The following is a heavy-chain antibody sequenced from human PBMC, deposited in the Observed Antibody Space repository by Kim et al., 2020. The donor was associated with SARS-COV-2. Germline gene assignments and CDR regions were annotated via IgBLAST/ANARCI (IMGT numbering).Heavy chain of an antibody. Sequence: GGSLRLSCAASGFTFSSYSMNWVRQAPGKGLEWVSSISSSSSYIYYADSVKGRFTISRDNAKNSLYLQMNSLRAEDTAVYYCARGTNSSITMVRGVRDYYYYGMDVWGQGTTVTVSS. D-gene: IGHD3-10*01. V-gene: IGHV3-21*01. J-gene: IGHJ6*02. CDR2: ISSSSSYI. CDR3: ARGTNSSITMVRGVRDYYYYGMDV. CDR1: GFTFSSYS.